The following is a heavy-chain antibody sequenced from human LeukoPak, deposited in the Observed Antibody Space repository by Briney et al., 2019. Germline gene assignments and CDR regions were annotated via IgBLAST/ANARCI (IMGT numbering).Heavy chain of an antibody. CDR3: ARNSVIRGVPVYYFDY. CDR1: GFTFSDYY. D-gene: IGHD3-10*01. CDR2: ISSSGSTI. V-gene: IGHV3-11*01. Sequence: GGSLRLSCAASGFTFSDYYVSWIRQAPGKGLEWVSYISSSGSTIYYADSVKGRFTISRDNAKNSLYLQMNSLRAEDTAVYYCARNSVIRGVPVYYFDYWGQGTLVTVSS. J-gene: IGHJ4*02.